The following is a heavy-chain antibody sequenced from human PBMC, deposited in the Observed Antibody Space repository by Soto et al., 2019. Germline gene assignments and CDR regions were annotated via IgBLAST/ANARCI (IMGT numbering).Heavy chain of an antibody. CDR2: IYTSGST. CDR3: ARGRKYYDFWSGYSHPRYYFNY. J-gene: IGHJ4*02. V-gene: IGHV4-4*07. CDR1: GGSISSYY. D-gene: IGHD3-3*01. Sequence: SETLSLTCTVSGGSISSYYWSWIRQPAGKGLEWIGRIYTSGSTNYNPSLKSRVTISVDTSKSQFSQKLSSVTAADTAVYYCARGRKYYDFWSGYSHPRYYFNYWGQGTLVTVSS.